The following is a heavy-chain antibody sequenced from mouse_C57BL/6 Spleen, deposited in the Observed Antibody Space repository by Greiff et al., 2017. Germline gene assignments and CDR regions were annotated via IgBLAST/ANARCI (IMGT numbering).Heavy chain of an antibody. J-gene: IGHJ2*01. V-gene: IGHV1-63*01. D-gene: IGHD1-1*01. CDR1: GYTFTNYW. Sequence: VQLQQSGAELVRPGTSVKMSCKASGYTFTNYWIGWAKQRPGHGLEWIGDIYPGGGYTNYNEKFKGKATLTADKSSSTAYMQFSSLTSEDSAIYYCARAGEDYYGSSYDYWGQGTTLTVSS. CDR3: ARAGEDYYGSSYDY. CDR2: IYPGGGYT.